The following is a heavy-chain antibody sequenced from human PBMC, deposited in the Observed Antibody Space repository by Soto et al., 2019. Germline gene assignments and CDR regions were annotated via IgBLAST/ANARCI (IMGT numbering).Heavy chain of an antibody. V-gene: IGHV4-34*01. CDR1: GGSFSGYY. Sequence: SETLSLTCAVYGGSFSGYYWSWIRQPPGKGLEWIGEINHSGSTNYNPSLKSRVTISVDTSKNQFSLKLSSVTAADTAVYYCARGRRIVVVVASNWFDPWGQGTLVTVSS. CDR3: ARGRRIVVVVASNWFDP. J-gene: IGHJ5*02. D-gene: IGHD2-15*01. CDR2: INHSGST.